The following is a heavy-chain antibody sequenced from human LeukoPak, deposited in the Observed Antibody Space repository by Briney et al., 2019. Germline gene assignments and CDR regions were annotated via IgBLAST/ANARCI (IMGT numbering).Heavy chain of an antibody. CDR3: ATSINRDGYNWAYDH. CDR2: IKSRTDGGTT. J-gene: IGHJ4*02. V-gene: IGHV3-15*01. Sequence: GGSLRLSCAASGFTFTNAWMYWVRQAPGKGLEWDARIKSRTDGGTTDYAAPVKGRFTISRDDSKNTLYLEMNSLKTEDTGVFYCATSINRDGYNWAYDHWGQGTLVTVSS. D-gene: IGHD5-24*01. CDR1: GFTFTNAW.